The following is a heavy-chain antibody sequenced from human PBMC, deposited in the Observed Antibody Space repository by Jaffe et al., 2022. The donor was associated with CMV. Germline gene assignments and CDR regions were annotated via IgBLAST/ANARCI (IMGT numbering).Heavy chain of an antibody. CDR2: ISAYNGNT. CDR3: ARDSRTYYDFWSGYYTEGDGMDV. V-gene: IGHV1-18*01. J-gene: IGHJ6*02. D-gene: IGHD3-3*01. CDR1: GYTFTSYG. Sequence: QVQLVQSGAEVKKPGASVKVSCKASGYTFTSYGISWVRQAPGQGLEWMGWISAYNGNTNYAQKLQGRVTMTTDTSTSTAYMELRSLRSDDTAVYYCARDSRTYYDFWSGYYTEGDGMDVWGQGTTVTVSS.